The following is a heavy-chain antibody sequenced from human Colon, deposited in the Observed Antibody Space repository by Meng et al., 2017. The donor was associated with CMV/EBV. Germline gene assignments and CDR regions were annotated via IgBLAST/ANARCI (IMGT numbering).Heavy chain of an antibody. CDR3: ARATRYDILTGYYWYFDV. D-gene: IGHD3-9*01. Sequence: ISSSDYSWTWIRQPPGKGLEWIGYIYHSGTIYYNPSLKTRVIISLDRSKNQFSLKLTSVTAADTAAYYCARATRYDILTGYYWYFDVWGRGTLVTVSS. CDR2: IYHSGTI. V-gene: IGHV4-30-2*01. J-gene: IGHJ2*01. CDR1: ISSSDYS.